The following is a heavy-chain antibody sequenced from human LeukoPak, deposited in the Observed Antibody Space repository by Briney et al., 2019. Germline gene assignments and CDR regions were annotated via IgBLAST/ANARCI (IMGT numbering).Heavy chain of an antibody. CDR1: GFTFSSYW. J-gene: IGHJ4*02. Sequence: GGSLRLSCAASGFTFSSYWMSWVRQAPGKGLEWVANIKQDGSEKYYVDSVKGRFTISRDNAKNSLYLQMNSLRAEDTAVYYCARVFAYYGSSGYYTLFDYWGQGTLVTVSS. D-gene: IGHD3-22*01. CDR2: IKQDGSEK. CDR3: ARVFAYYGSSGYYTLFDY. V-gene: IGHV3-7*01.